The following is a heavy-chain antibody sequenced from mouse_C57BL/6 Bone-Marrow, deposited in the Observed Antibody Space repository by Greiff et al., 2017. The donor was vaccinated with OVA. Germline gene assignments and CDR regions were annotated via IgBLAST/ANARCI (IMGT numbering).Heavy chain of an antibody. Sequence: DVKLVESGPGLVKPSQSLSLTCSVTGYSITSGYYWNWIRQFPGNKLEWMGYISYDGSNNYNPSLKNRISITRDTSKNQFFLKLNSVTTEDTATYYCARYSRYYAMDCWGQGTSVTVSS. V-gene: IGHV3-6*01. CDR1: GYSITSGYY. CDR2: ISYDGSN. CDR3: ARYSRYYAMDC. J-gene: IGHJ4*01.